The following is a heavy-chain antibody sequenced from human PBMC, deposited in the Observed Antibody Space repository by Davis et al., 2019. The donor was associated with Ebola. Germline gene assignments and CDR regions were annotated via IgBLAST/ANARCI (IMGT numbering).Heavy chain of an antibody. D-gene: IGHD1-1*01. J-gene: IGHJ4*02. CDR2: INPHNGNT. CDR1: GYTFTNYG. CDR3: ARAQFPTTSDH. Sequence: ASVKVSCKASGYTFTNYGITWVRQAPGQGLEWMGWINPHNGNTNYAQNVQGRVIMTSDTATATAYMEVGSLRSDDTAVYYCARAQFPTTSDHWGQGTLVTVSS. V-gene: IGHV1-18*04.